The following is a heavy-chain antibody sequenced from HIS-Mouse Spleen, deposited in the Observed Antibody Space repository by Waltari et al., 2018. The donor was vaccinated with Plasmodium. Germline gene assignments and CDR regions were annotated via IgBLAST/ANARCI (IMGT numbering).Heavy chain of an antibody. CDR1: GGSFSGYY. CDR3: ARGQLGIDAFDI. V-gene: IGHV4-34*01. J-gene: IGHJ3*02. Sequence: QVQLQQWGAGLLKPSETLSLTCAVYGGSFSGYYGSWIRQPPGKGLEWIGEINHSGSTNYNPSLKSRVTISVDTSKNQFSLKLSSVTAADTAVYYCARGQLGIDAFDIWGQGTMVTVSS. D-gene: IGHD7-27*01. CDR2: INHSGST.